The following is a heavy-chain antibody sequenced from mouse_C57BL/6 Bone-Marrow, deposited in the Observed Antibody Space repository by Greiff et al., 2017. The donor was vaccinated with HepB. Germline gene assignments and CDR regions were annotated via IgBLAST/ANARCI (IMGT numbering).Heavy chain of an antibody. D-gene: IGHD1-1*01. Sequence: SGPVLVKPGASVKMSCKASGYTFTDYYMNWVKQSHGKSLEWIGVINPYNGGTSYNQKFKGKATLTVDKSSSTAYMELNSLTSEDSAVYYCAHGYGSRRYAMDYWGQGTSVTVSS. CDR2: INPYNGGT. CDR3: AHGYGSRRYAMDY. CDR1: GYTFTDYY. J-gene: IGHJ4*01. V-gene: IGHV1-19*01.